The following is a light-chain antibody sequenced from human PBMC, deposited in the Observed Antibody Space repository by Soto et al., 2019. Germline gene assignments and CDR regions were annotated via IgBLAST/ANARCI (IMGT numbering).Light chain of an antibody. CDR1: QNIYSN. Sequence: IVMTQSPATLSVSPGERATFSCRASQNIYSNIAWYQQRPGQAPRLLIYRASTGATGVPARFSGSGSGTEFTLTISSLQSEDFATYYCQQANSFPFTFGGGTKVEIK. CDR2: RAS. V-gene: IGKV3-15*01. CDR3: QQANSFPFT. J-gene: IGKJ4*01.